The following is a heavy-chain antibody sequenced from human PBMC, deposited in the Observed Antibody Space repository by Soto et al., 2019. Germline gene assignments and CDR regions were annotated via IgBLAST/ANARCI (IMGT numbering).Heavy chain of an antibody. CDR1: GGSISSYY. CDR2: IYYSGST. J-gene: IGHJ5*02. Sequence: SETLSLTCTVSGGSISSYYWSWIRQPPGKGLEWIGYIYYSGSTNYNPSLKSRVTISVDTSKNQFSLKLSSVTAADTAVYYCERAVERELLLMLGVHWSVPWCPGTLLTVST. CDR3: ERAVERELLLMLGVHWSVP. D-gene: IGHD1-26*01. V-gene: IGHV4-59*01.